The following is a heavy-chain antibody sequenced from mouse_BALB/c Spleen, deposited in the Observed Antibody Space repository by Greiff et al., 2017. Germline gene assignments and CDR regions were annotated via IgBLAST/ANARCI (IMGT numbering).Heavy chain of an antibody. V-gene: IGHV5-17*02. J-gene: IGHJ1*01. CDR1: GFTFSSFG. CDR3: ARETRWYFDV. Sequence: EVKLMESGGGLVQPGGSRKLSCAASGFTFSSFGMHWVRQAPEKGLEWVAYISSGSSTIYYADTVKGRFTISRDNPKNTLFLQMTSLRSEDTAMYYCARETRWYFDVWGAGTTVTVSP. CDR2: ISSGSSTI.